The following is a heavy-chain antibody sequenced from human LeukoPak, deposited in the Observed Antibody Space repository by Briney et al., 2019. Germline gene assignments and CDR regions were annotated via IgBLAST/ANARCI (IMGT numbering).Heavy chain of an antibody. Sequence: GASVKVSCKASGYTVTSYGISWVRQAPGQGLEWVGWISTYNGNTNYAQKLQGRVTMTTDTSTSTAYVELRRLRSDDTAMYYCARVTRWHNYHYWGQGPLVTVSS. V-gene: IGHV1-18*01. CDR2: ISTYNGNT. J-gene: IGHJ4*02. CDR3: ARVTRWHNYHY. D-gene: IGHD4-11*01. CDR1: GYTVTSYG.